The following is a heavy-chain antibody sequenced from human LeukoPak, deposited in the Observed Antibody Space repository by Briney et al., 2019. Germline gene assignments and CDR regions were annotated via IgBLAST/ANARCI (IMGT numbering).Heavy chain of an antibody. CDR1: GGSIGSGGYY. CDR3: ARDRLSSWFDP. J-gene: IGHJ5*02. CDR2: IYYSGST. Sequence: SETLSLTCTVSGGSIGSGGYYWSWIRQHPGKGLEWIGYIYYSGSTYYNPSLKSRVTISVDTSKNQFSLKLSSVTAADTAVYYCARDRLSSWFDPWGQGTLVTVSS. V-gene: IGHV4-31*03. D-gene: IGHD1-26*01.